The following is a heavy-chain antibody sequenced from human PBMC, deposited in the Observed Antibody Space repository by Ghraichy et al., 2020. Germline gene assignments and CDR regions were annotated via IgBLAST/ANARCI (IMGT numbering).Heavy chain of an antibody. CDR1: GFTFSSYA. J-gene: IGHJ4*02. CDR2: ISSSGSDT. D-gene: IGHD6-19*01. Sequence: GGSLRLSCAASGFTFSSYAMSWVRQAPGKGLELVSIISSSGSDTYYADSVKGRFTISRDNSGSTLFLQMNSLRAEDTAVYYCAKKTAGTFPLDSWGQGTLVIVSS. V-gene: IGHV3-23*01. CDR3: AKKTAGTFPLDS.